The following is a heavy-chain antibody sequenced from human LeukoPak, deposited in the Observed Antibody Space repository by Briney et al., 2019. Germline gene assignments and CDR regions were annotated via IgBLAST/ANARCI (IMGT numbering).Heavy chain of an antibody. CDR3: ARDGSYKFDY. D-gene: IGHD1-26*01. Sequence: GGSLRLSCAASGFTFDDYAMHWVRQAPGKGLEWVSGIKGDGTPIYADSVKGRFTISRDNARNTVYLEMNNLRAEDTALYYCARDGSYKFDYWGQGILVTVSS. J-gene: IGHJ4*02. CDR2: IKGDGTP. V-gene: IGHV3-74*01. CDR1: GFTFDDYA.